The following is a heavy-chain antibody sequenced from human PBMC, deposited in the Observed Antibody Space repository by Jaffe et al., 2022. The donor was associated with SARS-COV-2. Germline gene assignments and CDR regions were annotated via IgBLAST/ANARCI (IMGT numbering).Heavy chain of an antibody. V-gene: IGHV3-11*06. Sequence: QVQLVESGGGLAKPGGSLRVSCVASGFTFSDYYMSWIRLTPGKGLEWISYISSSSTYTDYADSVKGRFTISRDNAKNSVYLQMNSLRADDTAVYYCARGNITIFNPPEYWGQGTLVTVSS. CDR3: ARGNITIFNPPEY. CDR1: GFTFSDYY. D-gene: IGHD3-3*01. J-gene: IGHJ4*02. CDR2: ISSSSTYT.